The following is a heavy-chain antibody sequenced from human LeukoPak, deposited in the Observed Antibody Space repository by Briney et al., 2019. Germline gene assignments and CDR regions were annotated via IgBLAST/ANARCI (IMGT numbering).Heavy chain of an antibody. CDR1: GGSISSSSYY. CDR2: IYYSGST. CDR3: ATRIAVAGIYDY. J-gene: IGHJ4*02. Sequence: PSETLSLTCTVSGGSISSSSYYWGWIRQPPGKGLEWIGSIYYSGSTYYNPSLKSRVTISVDTSKNQFSPKLSSVTAADTAVYYCATRIAVAGIYDYWGQGTLVTVSS. V-gene: IGHV4-39*01. D-gene: IGHD6-19*01.